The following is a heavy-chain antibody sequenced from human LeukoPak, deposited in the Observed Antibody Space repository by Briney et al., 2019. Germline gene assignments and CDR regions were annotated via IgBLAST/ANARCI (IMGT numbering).Heavy chain of an antibody. CDR1: GFTFSSYW. Sequence: GGSLRLPCAASGFTFSSYWMSWVRQAPGKGLEWVANIKQDGSEKDYVDSVKGRFTISRDNAKNSLYLQVNNLRAEDTAVYYCARAPSITMVRGVITPYYFDCWGQGTLVTVSS. V-gene: IGHV3-7*04. CDR3: ARAPSITMVRGVITPYYFDC. J-gene: IGHJ4*02. CDR2: IKQDGSEK. D-gene: IGHD3-10*01.